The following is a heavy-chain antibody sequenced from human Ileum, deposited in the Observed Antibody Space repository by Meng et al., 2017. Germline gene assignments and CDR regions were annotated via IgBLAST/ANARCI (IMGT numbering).Heavy chain of an antibody. CDR2: IYYSGST. D-gene: IGHD6-19*01. V-gene: IGHV4-39*07. J-gene: IGHJ5*02. Sequence: LLTPLVTTALTCLVSYGRITHSYSWGWIRQPPGKGREWIASIYYSGSTSYNPSLKSRVTISVDTSKNQFSLKVISVTAADTAVYYCARDGTTAVPGVWFDPWGQGTLVTVSS. CDR1: YGRITHSYS. CDR3: ARDGTTAVPGVWFDP.